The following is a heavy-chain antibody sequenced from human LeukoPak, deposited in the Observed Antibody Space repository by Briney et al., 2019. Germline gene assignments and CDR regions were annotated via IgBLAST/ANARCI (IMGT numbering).Heavy chain of an antibody. Sequence: WGSLTLTCAASGFTFSSYGLHWVRQAPGKGLEWVAVIRYDGSNKYYADSVKGRFTIARDNSNNTLYLQMNSLRAEDTAFYYCAQDRIPPTRCRRSSCYGVLGYCGQGTLVTV. CDR3: AQDRIPPTRCRRSSCYGVLGY. CDR2: IRYDGSNK. V-gene: IGHV3-30*02. D-gene: IGHD2-2*01. CDR1: GFTFSSYG. J-gene: IGHJ4*02.